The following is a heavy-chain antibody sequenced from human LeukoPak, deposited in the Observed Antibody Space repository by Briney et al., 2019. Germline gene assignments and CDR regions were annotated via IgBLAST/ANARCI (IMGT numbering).Heavy chain of an antibody. CDR1: GFTFSSYG. D-gene: IGHD6-6*01. J-gene: IGHJ4*02. V-gene: IGHV3-33*01. Sequence: GGSLRLSCAASGFTFSSYGMPWVRQAPGKGLEWVAVIWYDGSNKYYADSVKGRFTISRDNSKNTLYLQMNSLRAEDTAVYYCARDRGSSYLRYWGQGTLVTVSS. CDR3: ARDRGSSYLRY. CDR2: IWYDGSNK.